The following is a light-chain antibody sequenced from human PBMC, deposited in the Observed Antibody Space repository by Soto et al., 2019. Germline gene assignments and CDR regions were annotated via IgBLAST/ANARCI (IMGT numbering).Light chain of an antibody. Sequence: QSALTQPPSASGSPGQSVTISCTGTSSDVGGYNYVSWYQQHPGKAPKLMIYEVSKRPSGVPDRFSGSKSGNTASLTVSGLQAEDEADYYCQSYDNFNLLFGGGTKLTVL. CDR1: SSDVGGYNY. V-gene: IGLV2-8*01. CDR3: QSYDNFNLL. CDR2: EVS. J-gene: IGLJ2*01.